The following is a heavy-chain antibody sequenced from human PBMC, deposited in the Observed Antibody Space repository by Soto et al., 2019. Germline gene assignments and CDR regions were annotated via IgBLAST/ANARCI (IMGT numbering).Heavy chain of an antibody. V-gene: IGHV5-10-1*01. D-gene: IGHD6-6*01. Sequence: GESLKISCKGSGYRFTSYWISWVRQMPGKGLEWMGRIDPSDSYTNYSPSFQGHVTISADKSISTAYLQWSSLKASDTAMYYCARSLAARNYYYYGMDVWGQGTTVTVSS. CDR2: IDPSDSYT. CDR3: ARSLAARNYYYYGMDV. CDR1: GYRFTSYW. J-gene: IGHJ6*02.